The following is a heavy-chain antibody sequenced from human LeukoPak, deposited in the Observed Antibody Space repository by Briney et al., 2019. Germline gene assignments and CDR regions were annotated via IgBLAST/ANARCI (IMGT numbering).Heavy chain of an antibody. CDR3: AKSGGEGHDFWSGYYYFDY. CDR2: ISGSGGST. D-gene: IGHD3-3*01. CDR1: GFTFSSYA. J-gene: IGHJ4*02. V-gene: IGHV3-23*01. Sequence: QPGGSLRLSCAASGFTFSSYAMGWVRQAPGKGLEWVSAISGSGGSTYYADSVKGRFTIPRDNSKNTLYVQMNSLRAEDTAVYYCAKSGGEGHDFWSGYYYFDYWGQGTLVTVSS.